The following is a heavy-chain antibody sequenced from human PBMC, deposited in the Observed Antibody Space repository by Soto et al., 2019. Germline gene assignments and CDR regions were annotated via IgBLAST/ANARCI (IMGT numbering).Heavy chain of an antibody. J-gene: IGHJ5*02. V-gene: IGHV3-23*01. CDR2: ISGSGGTT. Sequence: ESGGGLVQPGGSLRLSCAASGFTFSSYAMSWVRQAPGKGLEWVSGISGSGGTTYYADSVKGRFTIPRDNSRNTLYLQMNSLRAEDTAVYYCDKGSGWFDPWGQGTLVTVSS. CDR1: GFTFSSYA. CDR3: DKGSGWFDP.